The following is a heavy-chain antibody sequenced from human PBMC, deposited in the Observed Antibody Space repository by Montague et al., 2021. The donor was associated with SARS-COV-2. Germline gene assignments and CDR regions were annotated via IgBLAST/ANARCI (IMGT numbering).Heavy chain of an antibody. V-gene: IGHV4-61*08. CDR1: GDSVSSGAYY. J-gene: IGHJ5*02. CDR3: AREYFDSSGLVWIDP. D-gene: IGHD3-22*01. CDR2: IYYSGNTYT. Sequence: SETLSLTCTVSGDSVSSGAYYWSWIRQPPGNGLEWIAYIYYSGNTYTKYNPSLESRVSISVDTSKNQFSLKLTSGSAADTAVYYCAREYFDSSGLVWIDPWGQGTLVIVSS.